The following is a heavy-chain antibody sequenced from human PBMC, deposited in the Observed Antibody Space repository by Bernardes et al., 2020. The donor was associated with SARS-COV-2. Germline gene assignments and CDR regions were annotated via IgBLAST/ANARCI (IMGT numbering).Heavy chain of an antibody. J-gene: IGHJ3*01. CDR3: AKDQFSYNSRFDAFDV. D-gene: IGHD3-10*01. V-gene: IGHV3-23*01. Sequence: GGCLRLSCATSGFTFTDFALSWVRQAPGKGLEWVSFLYGGPADTHYPESVKGRFTIWRDESTNTLYLQMTNLRAEDTALYYCAKDQFSYNSRFDAFDVWGHGTMVTVSS. CDR2: LYGGPADT. CDR1: GFTFTDFA.